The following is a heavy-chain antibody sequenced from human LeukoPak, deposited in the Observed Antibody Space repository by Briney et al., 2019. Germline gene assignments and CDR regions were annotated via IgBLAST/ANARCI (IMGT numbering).Heavy chain of an antibody. CDR2: IIVGSGKT. J-gene: IGHJ4*02. V-gene: IGHV1-58*02. CDR1: GFTFSNSA. Sequence: SVKVSCKASGFTFSNSAMQWLRQARGQRLEWIGWIIVGSGKTHYAQNFRERITITRDMSTNTAYMELSSLQSEDTAVYYCAAELYSGTYGRCCSFAFWGQGTLVTVSS. CDR3: AAELYSGTYGRCCSFAF. D-gene: IGHD1-26*01.